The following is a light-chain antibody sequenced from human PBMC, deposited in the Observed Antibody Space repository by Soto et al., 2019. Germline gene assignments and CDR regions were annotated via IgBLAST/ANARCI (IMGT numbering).Light chain of an antibody. CDR3: QSYDSSLSGPVV. Sequence: QSVLTQPASVSGAPGQRVTISCTGSSSNIGAGHDVHWYQQLPGTAPKLLIYGNSNRPSGVPDRFSGSKSGNSASLAITGLQAEDEADYYCQSYDSSLSGPVVFGEGTKFTV. J-gene: IGLJ2*01. V-gene: IGLV1-40*01. CDR2: GNS. CDR1: SSNIGAGHD.